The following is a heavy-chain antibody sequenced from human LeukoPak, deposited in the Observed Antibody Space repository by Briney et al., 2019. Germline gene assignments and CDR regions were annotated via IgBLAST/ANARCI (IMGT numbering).Heavy chain of an antibody. V-gene: IGHV4-34*01. CDR2: NNHSGST. D-gene: IGHD4-23*01. CDR3: ARANYGGNIDY. CDR1: GGSFSGYY. Sequence: PSETLSLTCAVYGGSFSGYYWSWIRQPPGKGLEWIGENNHSGSTNYNPSLKSRVTISVDTSKNQFSLKLSSVTAADTAVYYCARANYGGNIDYWGQGTLVTVSS. J-gene: IGHJ4*02.